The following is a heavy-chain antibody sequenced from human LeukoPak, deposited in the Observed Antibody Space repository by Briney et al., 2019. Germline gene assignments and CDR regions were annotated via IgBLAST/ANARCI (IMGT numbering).Heavy chain of an antibody. CDR2: IIPILGIA. Sequence: ASVKVSCKASGGTFSSYAISWVRQAPGQGLEWMGRIIPILGIANYAQKFQRRVTITADKSTSTAYMELSSLRSEDTAVYYCARDRYSYGTAGYFDYWGQGTLVTVSS. CDR1: GGTFSSYA. D-gene: IGHD5-18*01. V-gene: IGHV1-69*04. CDR3: ARDRYSYGTAGYFDY. J-gene: IGHJ4*02.